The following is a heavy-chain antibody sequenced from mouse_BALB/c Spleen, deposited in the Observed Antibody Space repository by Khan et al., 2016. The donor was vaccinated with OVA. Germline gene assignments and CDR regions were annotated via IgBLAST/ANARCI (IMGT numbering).Heavy chain of an antibody. D-gene: IGHD2-3*01. J-gene: IGHJ3*01. V-gene: IGHV1-26*01. Sequence: VQLQQSGPDLVKPGASVKISCKASGYSFTGYYMHWVKQSHGKSLEWIGRINPNNGGTSYNQNFKGKAILTVDKSSSTAYMELRSLTSEDSAVYYWACDGYCSAWFAYWGQGTLVTVSA. CDR3: ACDGYCSAWFAY. CDR2: INPNNGGT. CDR1: GYSFTGYY.